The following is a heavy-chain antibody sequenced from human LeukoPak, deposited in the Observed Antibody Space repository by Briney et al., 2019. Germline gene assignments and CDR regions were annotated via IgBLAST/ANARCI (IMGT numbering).Heavy chain of an antibody. V-gene: IGHV5-51*01. Sequence: GESLKISCQGSGYSFTSYWIGWVRQMPGKGLEWMGIIYPGDSDTRYSPSFQGQVTISADKSISTAYLQWSSLKASDTAMYYCARQSVAAMAGTGGNYYYGMDVWGQGTTVTVSS. J-gene: IGHJ6*02. CDR3: ARQSVAAMAGTGGNYYYGMDV. CDR1: GYSFTSYW. CDR2: IYPGDSDT. D-gene: IGHD6-19*01.